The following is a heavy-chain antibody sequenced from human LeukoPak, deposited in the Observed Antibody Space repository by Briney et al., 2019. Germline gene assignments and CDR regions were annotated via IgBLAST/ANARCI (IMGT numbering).Heavy chain of an antibody. J-gene: IGHJ4*02. CDR1: GFTFSSYS. CDR3: ARDLAFSRLDY. CDR2: ISSSSSYI. Sequence: GGSLRLSCAASGFTFSSYSMNWVRQAPGEQLEWVSSISSSSSYIYYADSVKGRFTISRDDAKNSLFLQMNSLRAEGTAFYYCARDLAFSRLDYWGQGVLVTVSS. D-gene: IGHD2/OR15-2a*01. V-gene: IGHV3-21*01.